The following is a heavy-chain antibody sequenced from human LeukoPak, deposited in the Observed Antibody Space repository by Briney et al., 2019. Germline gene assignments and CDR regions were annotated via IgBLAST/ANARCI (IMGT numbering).Heavy chain of an antibody. CDR2: IIPIFGTA. Sequence: ASVKVSCKASGGTFISYAISWVRQAPGQGLEWMGGIIPIFGTANYAQKFQGRVTITADESTSTAYMELSSLRSEDTAVYYCARDLVKAADIYYYYYYGMDVWGQGTTVTVSS. J-gene: IGHJ6*02. V-gene: IGHV1-69*01. D-gene: IGHD6-13*01. CDR3: ARDLVKAADIYYYYYYGMDV. CDR1: GGTFISYA.